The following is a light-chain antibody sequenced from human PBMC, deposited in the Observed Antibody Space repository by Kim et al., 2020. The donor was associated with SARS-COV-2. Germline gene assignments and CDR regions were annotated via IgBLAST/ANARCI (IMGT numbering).Light chain of an antibody. CDR3: NSRDTNDNVV. CDR2: AKN. V-gene: IGLV3-19*01. Sequence: ALGQTVRITCQGDSLRSYYATWYQQKPGQAPILLIYAKNNRPSGIPDRFSGSGSGNTASLTITGAQAEDEADYYCNSRDTNDNVVFGGGTQPDRP. J-gene: IGLJ2*01. CDR1: SLRSYY.